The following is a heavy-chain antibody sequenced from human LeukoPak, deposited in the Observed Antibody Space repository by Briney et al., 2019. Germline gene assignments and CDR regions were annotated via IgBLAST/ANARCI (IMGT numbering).Heavy chain of an antibody. J-gene: IGHJ5*02. CDR3: ARGGASSEWFDP. D-gene: IGHD6-25*01. Sequence: TSETLSLTCTVSGGSISSSSYYWGWIRQPPGKGLEWIAFIHSSGTTNYNPSLKSRVSISVDTSNNQFSLNVNSVTAADTAVYYCARGGASSEWFDPWGQGTLVTVSS. V-gene: IGHV4-61*05. CDR1: GGSISSSSYY. CDR2: IHSSGTT.